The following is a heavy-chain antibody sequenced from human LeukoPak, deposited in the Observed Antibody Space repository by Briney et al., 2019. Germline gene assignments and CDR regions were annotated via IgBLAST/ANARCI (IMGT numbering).Heavy chain of an antibody. CDR1: GYTFIDYG. Sequence: ASVKVSCKASGYTFIDYGVSWVRQAPGQGLEWMGWISTYNGHTYYAQTLQGRVTMTTDTSTSTAYMELRSLRSDDAAVYYCARDAAAACPFDYWGQGTLVTVSS. CDR3: ARDAAAACPFDY. CDR2: ISTYNGHT. V-gene: IGHV1-18*01. J-gene: IGHJ4*02. D-gene: IGHD6-25*01.